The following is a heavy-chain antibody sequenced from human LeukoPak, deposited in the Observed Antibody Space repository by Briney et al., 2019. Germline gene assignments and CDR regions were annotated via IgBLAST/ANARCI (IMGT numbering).Heavy chain of an antibody. Sequence: GGSLRLSCAASGFTFSSYAMHWVRQAPGKGLEWVALIPYDGSNKYYADSVKGRFTISRDNAKNSLYPQMNSLRAEDTAVYYCAELGITMIGGVWGEGTTVTISS. CDR2: IPYDGSNK. J-gene: IGHJ6*04. CDR3: AELGITMIGGV. D-gene: IGHD3-10*02. CDR1: GFTFSSYA. V-gene: IGHV3-30*04.